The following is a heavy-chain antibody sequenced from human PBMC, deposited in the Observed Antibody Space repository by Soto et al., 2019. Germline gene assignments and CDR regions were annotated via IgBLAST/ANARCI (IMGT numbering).Heavy chain of an antibody. J-gene: IGHJ4*02. Sequence: QVQLVQSGAEVKKPGSSVKVSCKASGGTFSSYAISWVRQAPGQGLEWMGGIIPIFGTANYAQKFQGRVTITADESTSTAYMKLSSLRSEDTAVYYCARAEKGYYDFWSGYPQDWGQGTLVTVSS. CDR1: GGTFSSYA. CDR3: ARAEKGYYDFWSGYPQD. CDR2: IIPIFGTA. D-gene: IGHD3-3*01. V-gene: IGHV1-69*12.